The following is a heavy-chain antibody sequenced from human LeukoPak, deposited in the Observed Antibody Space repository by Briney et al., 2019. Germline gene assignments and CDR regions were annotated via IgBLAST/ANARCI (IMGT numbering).Heavy chain of an antibody. J-gene: IGHJ4*02. CDR2: ISGSGGST. V-gene: IGHV3-23*01. CDR1: GFTFSSYG. D-gene: IGHD3-22*01. CDR3: TTRLRYYYDSSGPFDY. Sequence: GGSLRLSCAASGFTFSSYGMSWVRQAPGKGLEWVSAISGSGGSTYYADSVKGRFTISRDNSKNTLYLQMNSLKTEDTAVYYCTTRLRYYYDSSGPFDYWGQGTLVTVSS.